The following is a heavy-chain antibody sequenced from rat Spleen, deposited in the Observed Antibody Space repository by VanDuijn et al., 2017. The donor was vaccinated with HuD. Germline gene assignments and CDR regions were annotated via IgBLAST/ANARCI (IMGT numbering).Heavy chain of an antibody. D-gene: IGHD1-7*01. J-gene: IGHJ3*01. CDR2: MWYDGDP. CDR1: GFSLTRYS. V-gene: IGHV2-34*01. CDR3: ARAGEYGVDRDWLAY. Sequence: QVQLKESGPGLVQPSETLSLTCTVSGFSLTRYSVSWVRQPSGKGPEWMGRMWYDGDPAYNSALQSRLTITRDISKNQVFLKINSLQIDDTGTYYCARAGEYGVDRDWLAYWGQGTLVTVSS.